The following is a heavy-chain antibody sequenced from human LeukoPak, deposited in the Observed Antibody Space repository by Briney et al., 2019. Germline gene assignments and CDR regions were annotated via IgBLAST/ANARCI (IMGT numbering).Heavy chain of an antibody. V-gene: IGHV4-59*01. Sequence: TSETLSLTCTVSGGSISSYYWSWIRQPPGKGLEWIGYIYYSGSTNYNPSLKSRVTISVDTSKNQFSLKLSSVTAADTAVYYCAGSSSQYNWFDPWGQGTLVTVSS. CDR1: GGSISSYY. D-gene: IGHD6-6*01. J-gene: IGHJ5*02. CDR2: IYYSGST. CDR3: AGSSSQYNWFDP.